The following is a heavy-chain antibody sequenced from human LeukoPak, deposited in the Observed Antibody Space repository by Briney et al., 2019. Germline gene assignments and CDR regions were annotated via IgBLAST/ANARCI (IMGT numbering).Heavy chain of an antibody. V-gene: IGHV4-61*02. CDR1: GGSIRSESYY. D-gene: IGHD6-19*01. Sequence: SETLSLTCSVSGGSIRSESYYWSWIRPPAGKGLEWIGRIYSSGSSKFNPSLKSRVTISIDTSNNQFSLNLSSVTAADTAVYYCARDMTGSGWNDAFDIWGQGTMVTVSS. CDR3: ARDMTGSGWNDAFDI. CDR2: IYSSGSS. J-gene: IGHJ3*02.